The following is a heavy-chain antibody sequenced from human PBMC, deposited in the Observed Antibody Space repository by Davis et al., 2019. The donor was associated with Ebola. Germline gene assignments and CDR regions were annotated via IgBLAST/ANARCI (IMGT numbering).Heavy chain of an antibody. CDR2: ISYDGSNK. CDR1: GFTFSSYA. V-gene: IGHV3-30-3*01. D-gene: IGHD1-14*01. CDR3: ARRNKASPGEPFDY. Sequence: PGGSLRLSCAASGFTFSSYAMHWVRQAPGKGLEWVAVISYDGSNKYYADSVKGRFTISRDNSKNTLYLQMNSLRAEDTAVFYCARRNKASPGEPFDYWGQGTLVAVSS. J-gene: IGHJ4*02.